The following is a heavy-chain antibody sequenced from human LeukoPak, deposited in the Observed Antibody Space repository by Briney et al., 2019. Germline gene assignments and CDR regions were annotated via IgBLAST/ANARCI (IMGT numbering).Heavy chain of an antibody. CDR3: ARLTSVDSVMDV. V-gene: IGHV4-59*01. D-gene: IGHD5/OR15-5a*01. J-gene: IGHJ6*02. CDR2: VYHNGGS. Sequence: EALSLTSTVADGRIISDYWSWIRQPPGKGLEWIGYVYHNGGSNYKPSLKRRVTISVDTSTNQDSLNLISATAADTAVYYCARLTSVDSVMDVWGQGTTVTVS. CDR1: DGRIISDY.